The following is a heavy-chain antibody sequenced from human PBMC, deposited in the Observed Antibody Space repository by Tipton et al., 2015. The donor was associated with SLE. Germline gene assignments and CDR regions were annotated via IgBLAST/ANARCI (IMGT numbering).Heavy chain of an antibody. CDR3: ATDVWYYYYGMDV. V-gene: IGHV3-7*01. J-gene: IGHJ6*02. Sequence: LSLTCTVSGYSISSGYYWGWIRQPPGKGLEWAANIKQDGSEKYYVDSVKGRFTISRDNAKNSLYLQMNSLRAEDTAVYYCATDVWYYYYGMDVWGQGTTVTVSS. CDR1: GYSISSGYY. CDR2: IKQDGSEK. D-gene: IGHD2-21*01.